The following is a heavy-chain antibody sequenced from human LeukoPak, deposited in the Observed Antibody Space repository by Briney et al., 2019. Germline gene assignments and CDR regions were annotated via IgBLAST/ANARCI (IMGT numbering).Heavy chain of an antibody. V-gene: IGHV3-23*01. CDR3: AGIMESSGWCGDS. Sequence: GGSLRLSCAASGFNFSSYPMSWVRQAPGKGLEWVSAISGSDGSTYYADSVKGRFTISRDNSQNKLYLQMNSLRVDDTAVYRCAGIMESSGWCGDSRGQGTLVTVSS. CDR2: ISGSDGST. CDR1: GFNFSSYP. J-gene: IGHJ4*02. D-gene: IGHD6-19*01.